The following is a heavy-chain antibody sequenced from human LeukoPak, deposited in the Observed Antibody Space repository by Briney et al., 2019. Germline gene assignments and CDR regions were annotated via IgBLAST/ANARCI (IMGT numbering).Heavy chain of an antibody. CDR3: ARDLPTGTYRAYFDN. Sequence: GGSLRLSCAGAGFIFSNYEMNWVRQAPGKGLEWVSYISSTGSDIYYADSVKGRFTISRDNAENSLFLQMNSLRAEDTAVYYCARDLPTGTYRAYFDNWGQGTLVTVSS. CDR2: ISSTGSDI. J-gene: IGHJ4*02. V-gene: IGHV3-48*03. D-gene: IGHD1-26*01. CDR1: GFIFSNYE.